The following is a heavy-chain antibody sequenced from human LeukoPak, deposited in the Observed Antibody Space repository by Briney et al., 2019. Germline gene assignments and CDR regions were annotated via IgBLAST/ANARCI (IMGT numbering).Heavy chain of an antibody. V-gene: IGHV3-21*04. CDR2: ISSGSTYI. J-gene: IGHJ4*02. D-gene: IGHD5-12*01. Sequence: GGSLRLSCEASGFTFSSYSMNWVRQAPGKGLEWVSSISSGSTYIYYADSVKGRFTISRDNAKNSLYLQMNSLRSEDTAVYYCATGAVATTSGPRVQQYFDYWGQGTLVTVSS. CDR3: ATGAVATTSGPRVQQYFDY. CDR1: GFTFSSYS.